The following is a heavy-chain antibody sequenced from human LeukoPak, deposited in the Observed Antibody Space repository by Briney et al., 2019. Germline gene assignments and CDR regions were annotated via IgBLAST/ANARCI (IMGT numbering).Heavy chain of an antibody. CDR3: PRDFNSSPDY. CDR1: GFTFSTYA. V-gene: IGHV3-33*01. CDR2: IWYDGSNK. J-gene: IGHJ4*02. Sequence: GGSLTLSCAASGFTFSTYAMHWVRQAPGRGLEWVAFIWYDGSNKYYADSVKGRFAISRDNSKNTLYLQMNSLRAEDTAGYYFPRDFNSSPDYCGQRILGTVSS. D-gene: IGHD6-13*01.